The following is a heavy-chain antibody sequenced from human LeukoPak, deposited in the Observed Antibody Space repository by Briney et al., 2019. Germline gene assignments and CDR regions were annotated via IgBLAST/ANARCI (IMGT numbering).Heavy chain of an antibody. CDR3: TTVTLRPVGL. D-gene: IGHD3-10*01. J-gene: IGHJ4*02. CDR2: IKSKSDGGTT. CDR1: GFSFSRAW. Sequence: RPGGSPRLSCAASGFSFSRAWMSWVRQAPGKGLEWVGRIKSKSDGGTTDYAAPVKGRFTISRDDSKNTLFLQVNSLKIEDTAVYYCTTVTLRPVGLWGQGTLVTVSS. V-gene: IGHV3-15*05.